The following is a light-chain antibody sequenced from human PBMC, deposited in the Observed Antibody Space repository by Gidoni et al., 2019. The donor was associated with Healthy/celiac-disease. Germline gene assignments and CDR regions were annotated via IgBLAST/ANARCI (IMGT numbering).Light chain of an antibody. CDR1: QGISSY. CDR2: AAS. J-gene: IGKJ2*01. V-gene: IGKV1-8*01. Sequence: AIRMTQSPSSFSASTGDRVTITCRASQGISSYLAWYQQKPGKAPKLLIYAASTLQSGVPSRFSGSGSGTDFTLTISCLQSEDFATYYCQQYYSYPPTFXQXTELEIK. CDR3: QQYYSYPPT.